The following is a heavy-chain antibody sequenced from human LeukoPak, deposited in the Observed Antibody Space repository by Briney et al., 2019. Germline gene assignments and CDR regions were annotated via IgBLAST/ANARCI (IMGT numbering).Heavy chain of an antibody. CDR1: GFTFSNDW. J-gene: IGHJ4*02. Sequence: SGGSLRLSCAASGFTFSNDWMHWVRQAPGKGLVWVSRINTDGSTTTYADSVKGRFTISRDNAKNTLYLQMNSLRVEDTAVYYCARGRGGSYHYWGQGTLVTASS. D-gene: IGHD1-26*01. V-gene: IGHV3-74*01. CDR3: ARGRGGSYHY. CDR2: INTDGSTT.